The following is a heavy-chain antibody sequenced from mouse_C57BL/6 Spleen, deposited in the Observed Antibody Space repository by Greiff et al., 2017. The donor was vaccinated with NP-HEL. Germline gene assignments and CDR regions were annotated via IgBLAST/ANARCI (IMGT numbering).Heavy chain of an antibody. J-gene: IGHJ4*01. CDR1: GYTFTDYY. CDR3: ARGSSGYRSMDY. V-gene: IGHV1-19*01. CDR2: INPYNGGT. Sequence: VQLQQSGPVLVKPGASVKMSCKASGYTFTDYYMNWVKQSHGKSLEWIGVINPYNGGTSYNQKFKGKATLTVDKSSSTAYMERNSLTSEDSAVYYCARGSSGYRSMDYWGQGTSVTVAS. D-gene: IGHD3-2*02.